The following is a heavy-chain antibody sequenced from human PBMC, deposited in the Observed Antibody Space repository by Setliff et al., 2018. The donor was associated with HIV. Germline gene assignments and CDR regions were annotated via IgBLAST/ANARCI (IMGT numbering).Heavy chain of an antibody. J-gene: IGHJ1*01. V-gene: IGHV1-69*13. Sequence: SVKVSCKASGGTFSSYAISWVRQAPGQGLEWMGGIIPIFGTANYAQKFQGRVTITADESTSTAYMELSSLRSEDTAMYYCTTQEGSYYVAYFQHWGQGTLVTVSS. CDR2: IIPIFGTA. CDR3: TTQEGSYYVAYFQH. CDR1: GGTFSSYA. D-gene: IGHD1-26*01.